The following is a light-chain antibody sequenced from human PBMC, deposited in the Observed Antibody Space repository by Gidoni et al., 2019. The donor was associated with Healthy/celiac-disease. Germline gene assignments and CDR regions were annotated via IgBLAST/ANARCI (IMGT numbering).Light chain of an antibody. CDR3: QQRSNWPLFP. J-gene: IGKJ3*01. V-gene: IGKV3-11*01. CDR1: QSVSSY. CDR2: NAS. Sequence: EIVLTQAPATLSLSQGERATLSCRASQSVSSYLAWYQQKPGQAHRLLIYNASNRATGIPARFSCSGSGTDFTRTISSLEPVDFAVYYCQQRSNWPLFPFXPXTKVDIK.